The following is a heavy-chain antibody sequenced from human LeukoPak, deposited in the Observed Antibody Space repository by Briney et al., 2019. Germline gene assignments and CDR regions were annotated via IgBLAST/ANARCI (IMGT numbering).Heavy chain of an antibody. J-gene: IGHJ4*02. CDR1: GFTFGSFS. D-gene: IGHD3-10*01. Sequence: GGSLRLACAASGFTFGSFSMSWVRQAPGKGLEWVSVISGSGETTFYADSVRGRFTISRDNSKSTLYLQMTSLRAEDTGVYYCAKKIDSGSYPLDYWGQGTLVTISS. CDR2: ISGSGETT. CDR3: AKKIDSGSYPLDY. V-gene: IGHV3-23*01.